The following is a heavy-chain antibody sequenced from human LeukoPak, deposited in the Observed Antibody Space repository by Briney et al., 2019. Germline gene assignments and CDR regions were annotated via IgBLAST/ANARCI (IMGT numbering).Heavy chain of an antibody. CDR3: VRNSSTIVSRIRTAIGFDS. Sequence: SETLSLTCTVSGDSVSSSPYYWGWIRQPPGRGLEWIGNTYSTSTLYNASLRSRVAITEDASKNQFSLRLSSATAADTAIYYCVRNSSTIVSRIRTAIGFDSWGQGTRVTVSS. D-gene: IGHD5/OR15-5a*01. J-gene: IGHJ4*02. CDR2: TYSTST. CDR1: GDSVSSSPYY. V-gene: IGHV4-61*01.